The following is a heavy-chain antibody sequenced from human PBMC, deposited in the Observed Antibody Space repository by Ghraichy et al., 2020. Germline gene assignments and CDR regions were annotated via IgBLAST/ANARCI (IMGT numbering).Heavy chain of an antibody. V-gene: IGHV3-30-3*01. CDR1: GFTFSSYA. CDR3: ARGTRPKYGGPFDY. Sequence: GGSLRLSCAASGFTFSSYAMHWVRQAPGKGLEWVAVISYDGSNKYYADSVKGRFTISRDNSKNTLYLQMNSLRAEDTAVYYCARGTRPKYGGPFDYWGQGTLVTVSS. D-gene: IGHD4-23*01. J-gene: IGHJ4*02. CDR2: ISYDGSNK.